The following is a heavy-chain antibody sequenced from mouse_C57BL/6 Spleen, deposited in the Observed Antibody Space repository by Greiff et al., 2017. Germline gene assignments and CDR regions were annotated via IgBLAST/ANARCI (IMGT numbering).Heavy chain of an antibody. D-gene: IGHD2-4*01. CDR1: GFTFSSYG. CDR2: ISSGGSYT. Sequence: EVKLVESGGDLVKPGGSLKLSCAASGFTFSSYGMSWVRQTPDKRLEWVATISSGGSYTYYPDSVKGRFTISRDNAKNTLYLQMSRLKSEDTDMYYCARHKSLDDYEDAWFAYCGQGTLVTVSA. V-gene: IGHV5-6*02. CDR3: ARHKSLDDYEDAWFAY. J-gene: IGHJ3*01.